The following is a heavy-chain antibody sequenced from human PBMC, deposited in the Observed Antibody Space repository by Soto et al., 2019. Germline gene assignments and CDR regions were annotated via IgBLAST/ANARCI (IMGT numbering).Heavy chain of an antibody. J-gene: IGHJ2*01. D-gene: IGHD6-19*01. CDR1: GGTFSKYA. CDR2: ITPMFGTA. CDR3: AQTLGLAVAGPGRFDL. V-gene: IGHV1-69*12. Sequence: QVQLVQSGAEVQKYGSSVKVSCKASGGTFSKYAISWVRQAPGQGLEWMGGITPMFGTANYAQRLQGRVTITADESTSTAYKKLNSLRSDDTDVYYCAQTLGLAVAGPGRFDLWGRGTLVTVSS.